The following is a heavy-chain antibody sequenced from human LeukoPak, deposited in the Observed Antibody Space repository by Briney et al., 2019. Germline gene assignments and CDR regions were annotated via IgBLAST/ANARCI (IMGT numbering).Heavy chain of an antibody. CDR2: IYYSGST. CDR3: ARSYGDYVRSHFDY. D-gene: IGHD4-17*01. J-gene: IGHJ4*02. V-gene: IGHV4-59*01. Sequence: SETLSLTCTVSGGSISNYYWSWIRQPPGKGLEWIGYIYYSGSTNYNPSLKSRVTISVDTSKNQFSLKLSSVTAADTAVYYCARSYGDYVRSHFDYWGQGTLVTVSS. CDR1: GGSISNYY.